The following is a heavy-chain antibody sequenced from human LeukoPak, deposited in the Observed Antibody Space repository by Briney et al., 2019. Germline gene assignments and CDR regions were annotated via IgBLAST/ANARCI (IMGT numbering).Heavy chain of an antibody. CDR2: ISNSDGST. CDR1: GFTFSTYV. Sequence: GGSLRLSCAASGFTFSTYVMSWVRQAPGKGLERVSSISNSDGSTHYADSVKGRFTISRDNSKNTLFLQMNSLRAEDTAIYYCAKDMGYCSSATCYGLDYWGQGTLVTVSS. J-gene: IGHJ4*02. D-gene: IGHD2-2*01. V-gene: IGHV3-23*01. CDR3: AKDMGYCSSATCYGLDY.